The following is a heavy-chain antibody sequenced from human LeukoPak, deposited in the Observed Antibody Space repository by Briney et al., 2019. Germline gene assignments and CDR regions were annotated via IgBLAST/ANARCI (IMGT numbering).Heavy chain of an antibody. Sequence: GASVKVSCKASGYTFTGYYMHWVRQAPGQGLEWMGWINPNSGGTYYAQKFQGRVTMTRDKSIRTAYMELSRLTSDDTAVYYCARNIWFGESADAFDIWGQGTMVTVSS. D-gene: IGHD3-10*01. J-gene: IGHJ3*02. CDR2: INPNSGGT. V-gene: IGHV1-2*02. CDR1: GYTFTGYY. CDR3: ARNIWFGESADAFDI.